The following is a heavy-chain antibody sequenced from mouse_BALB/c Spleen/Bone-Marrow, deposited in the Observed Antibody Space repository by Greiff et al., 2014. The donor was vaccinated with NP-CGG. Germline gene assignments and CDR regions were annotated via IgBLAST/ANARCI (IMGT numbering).Heavy chain of an antibody. CDR3: ARAGMDY. V-gene: IGHV5-17*02. D-gene: IGHD3-3*01. CDR2: ISSGSSTI. CDR1: GFTFSSFG. J-gene: IGHJ4*01. Sequence: VQLKQSGGGLVQPGGSRKLSCAASGFTFSSFGMHWVRQAPEKGLEWVAYISSGSSTIYYADTVEGRFTISRDNPKNTLFLQMTSLRSEDTAMYYCARAGMDYWGQGTSVTVSS.